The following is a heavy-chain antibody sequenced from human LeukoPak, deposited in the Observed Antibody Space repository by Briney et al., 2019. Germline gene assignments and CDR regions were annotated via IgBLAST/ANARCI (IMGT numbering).Heavy chain of an antibody. CDR2: IYYSGST. V-gene: IGHV4-39*01. CDR3: ARTKYSSSWFFDY. D-gene: IGHD6-13*01. CDR1: GGSISSSSYY. J-gene: IGHJ4*02. Sequence: SETLSLTCTVSGGSISSSSYYRGWIRQPPGKGLEWIGSIYYSGSTYYNPSLKSRVTISVDTSKNQFSLKLSSVTAADTAVYYCARTKYSSSWFFDYWGQGTLVTVSS.